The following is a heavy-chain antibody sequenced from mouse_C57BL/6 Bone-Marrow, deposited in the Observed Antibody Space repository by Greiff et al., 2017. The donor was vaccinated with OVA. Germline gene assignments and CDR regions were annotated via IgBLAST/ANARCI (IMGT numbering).Heavy chain of an antibody. CDR1: GFTFSDYG. CDR3: ERHPGDYLYYYAMDY. CDR2: ISNLAYSI. D-gene: IGHD2-4*01. V-gene: IGHV5-15*04. Sequence: EVKLVESGGGLVQPGGSLKLSCAASGFTFSDYGMAWVRQAPRKGPEWVAFISNLAYSIYYADTVTGRFTISRENAKNTLYLEMSSLRSEDTAMYYCERHPGDYLYYYAMDYWGQGTSVTVSS. J-gene: IGHJ4*01.